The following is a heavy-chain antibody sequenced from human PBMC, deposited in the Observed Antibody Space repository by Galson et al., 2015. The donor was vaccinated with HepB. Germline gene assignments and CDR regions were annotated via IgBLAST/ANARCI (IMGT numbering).Heavy chain of an antibody. D-gene: IGHD4-11*01. CDR2: ISYDGNNK. V-gene: IGHV3-30*04. CDR3: ARGPGDSNPFYQYYYGMDV. Sequence: SLRLSCAASGFTSGNYVIYWVRQAPGKGLEWLAVISYDGNNKYYADSVKGRFTISRDNSKNTLYLQMNSLRAEDTAVYYCARGPGDSNPFYQYYYGMDVWGQGTTVTVSS. J-gene: IGHJ6*02. CDR1: GFTSGNYV.